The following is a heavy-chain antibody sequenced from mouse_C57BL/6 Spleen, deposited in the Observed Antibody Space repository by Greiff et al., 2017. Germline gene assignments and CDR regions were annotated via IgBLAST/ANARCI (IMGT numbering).Heavy chain of an antibody. CDR3: ARDYSNYDYFDY. CDR1: GYSFTGYY. J-gene: IGHJ2*01. CDR2: INPSTGGT. V-gene: IGHV1-42*01. D-gene: IGHD2-5*01. Sequence: EVKLMESGPELVKPGASVKISCKASGYSFTGYYMNWVKQSPEKSLEWIGEINPSTGGTTYNQTFKAKATLTVDKSSSTAYMQLKSLTSEDSAVYYCARDYSNYDYFDYWGQGTTLTVSS.